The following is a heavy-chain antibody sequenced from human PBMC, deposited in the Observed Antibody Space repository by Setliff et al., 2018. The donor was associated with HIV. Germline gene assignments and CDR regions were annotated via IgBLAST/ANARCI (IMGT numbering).Heavy chain of an antibody. Sequence: PSETLSLTCALSGYSISNGYYWGWIRQPSGKGLEWIGSSYHSGSTFYNPSLRSRVTISVDTSQDQFSLRLTSVTAADTAVYYCAARNSGNPTRHFDYWGQGALVTVSS. J-gene: IGHJ4*02. V-gene: IGHV4-38-2*01. D-gene: IGHD3-10*01. CDR3: AARNSGNPTRHFDY. CDR2: SYHSGST. CDR1: GYSISNGYY.